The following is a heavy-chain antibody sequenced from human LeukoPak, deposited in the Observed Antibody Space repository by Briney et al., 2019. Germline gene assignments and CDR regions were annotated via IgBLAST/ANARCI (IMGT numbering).Heavy chain of an antibody. Sequence: GGSLRLSCAASGFTFSSYWMRWARQAPGKGREGVAKIKQDGSEKYYVDSVKGRFTISRDNAKNSLYLQMNSLRAEDTAVYYCARDIPQGPNYYDTPGDDYWGQGTLVTVSS. J-gene: IGHJ4*02. CDR2: IKQDGSEK. CDR3: ARDIPQGPNYYDTPGDDY. CDR1: GFTFSSYW. D-gene: IGHD3-22*01. V-gene: IGHV3-7*01.